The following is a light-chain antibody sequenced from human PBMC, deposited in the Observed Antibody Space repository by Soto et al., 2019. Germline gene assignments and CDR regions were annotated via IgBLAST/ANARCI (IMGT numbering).Light chain of an antibody. J-gene: IGKJ5*01. CDR2: AAS. CDR3: LQANTFPIT. V-gene: IGKV1-17*01. CDR1: QGIRND. Sequence: DIQMTQPPSSLSASVGDRVTITCRASQGIRNDLAWYQQKPGIAPKRLIYAASSLQSGVPSRFSGSGSGTYFTLTISSLQPEDFATYYCLQANTFPITFGQGTRLEIK.